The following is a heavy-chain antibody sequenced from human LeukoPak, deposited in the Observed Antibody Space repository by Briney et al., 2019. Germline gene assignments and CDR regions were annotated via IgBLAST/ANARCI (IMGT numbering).Heavy chain of an antibody. J-gene: IGHJ4*02. D-gene: IGHD6-19*01. CDR1: GYTVTSYD. Sequence: GASVKVSCKASGYTVTSYDINWVRQATGQGLEWMGWMKPNSGNTGYAQKFQGRVTITRNTSIDTAYMELTSLRYEDTAVYYCATGTRIAVAGTSQRKKFDYWGQGTLVTVSS. CDR2: MKPNSGNT. CDR3: ATGTRIAVAGTSQRKKFDY. V-gene: IGHV1-8*01.